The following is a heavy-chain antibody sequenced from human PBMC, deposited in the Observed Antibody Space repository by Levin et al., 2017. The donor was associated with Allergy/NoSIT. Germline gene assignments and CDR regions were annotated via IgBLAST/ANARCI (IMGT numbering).Heavy chain of an antibody. CDR1: GFTFSTYG. D-gene: IGHD1/OR15-1a*01. CDR2: IVGSSIHT. CDR3: AKISALGTGDIA. Sequence: GGSLRLSCVASGFTFSTYGMSWVRQAPGKGLEWISGIVGSSIHTYYADSVKGRFTISRDNSENTLYMQMNSLRVEATAIYFCAKISALGTGDIAWGQGTLVTVS. V-gene: IGHV3-23*01. J-gene: IGHJ5*02.